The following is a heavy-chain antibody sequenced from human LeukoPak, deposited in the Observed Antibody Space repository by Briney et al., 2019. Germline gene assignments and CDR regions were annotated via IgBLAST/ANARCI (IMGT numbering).Heavy chain of an antibody. CDR1: GFTLSSDY. Sequence: GGSLRLSCAASGFTLSSDYMSWVRQAPGKGVEGVSVIYSGGSTYYSDSVKGRFTISRDKSKNTVYLQMNSLRFEDTAMYYCARTWFDPCGQGTLVTVSS. CDR3: ARTWFDP. J-gene: IGHJ5*02. CDR2: IYSGGST. V-gene: IGHV3-53*05.